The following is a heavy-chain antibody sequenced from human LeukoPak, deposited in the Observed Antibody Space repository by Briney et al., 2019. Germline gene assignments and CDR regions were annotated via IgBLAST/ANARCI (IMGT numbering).Heavy chain of an antibody. Sequence: GGSLRLSCAASGFTFSRHTMNWVRQAPGKGLEWVSSISSSGTYIYYADSVKGRFTISRDNAKKSLYLQMNSLRAENTAVYYCVPDYDDEPGIDYWGQGTLVTVSS. D-gene: IGHD4-17*01. V-gene: IGHV3-21*01. CDR1: GFTFSRHT. CDR3: VPDYDDEPGIDY. J-gene: IGHJ4*02. CDR2: ISSSGTYI.